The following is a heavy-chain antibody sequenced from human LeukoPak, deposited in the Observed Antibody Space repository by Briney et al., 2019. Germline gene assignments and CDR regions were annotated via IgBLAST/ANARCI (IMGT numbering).Heavy chain of an antibody. CDR3: ARFNSYGPNWFDP. D-gene: IGHD5-18*01. J-gene: IGHJ5*02. Sequence: GESLKISRKGSGYSFTSYWIGWVRQMPGKGLEWMGIIYPGDSDTRYSPSFQGQVTISADKSICTAYLQWSSLKASDTAMYYCARFNSYGPNWFDPWGQGTLVTVSS. V-gene: IGHV5-51*01. CDR2: IYPGDSDT. CDR1: GYSFTSYW.